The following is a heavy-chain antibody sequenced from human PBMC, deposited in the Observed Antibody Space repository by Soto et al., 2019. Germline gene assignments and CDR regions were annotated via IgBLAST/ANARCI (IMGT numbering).Heavy chain of an antibody. Sequence: QVQLQESGPGLVKPSQTLSLTCNVSGGSIRSGGYYWSWIRQHPGKGLEWIGYIYYSGRTYYNPSFNSRVTISVDTSKNQFSLKLRSVTAADTAVYYYAREVISAAGTSDYWGQGTLVTVSS. V-gene: IGHV4-31*03. D-gene: IGHD6-13*01. CDR3: AREVISAAGTSDY. CDR2: IYYSGRT. J-gene: IGHJ4*02. CDR1: GGSIRSGGYY.